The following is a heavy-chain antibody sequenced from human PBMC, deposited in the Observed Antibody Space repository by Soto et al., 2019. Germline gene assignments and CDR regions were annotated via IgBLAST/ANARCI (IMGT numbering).Heavy chain of an antibody. CDR2: ISGSGGVT. V-gene: IGHV3-23*01. CDR3: AKDRQFRSYYESAGHYNN. Sequence: EVQLLESGGGLEQPGGSLRLSWLASGFTLKNYDMRWVRQAPGKGLEWVSGISGSGGVTYYADSVKGRFTISRDNSKNTLYLQMNSLRANDTAVYYCAKDRQFRSYYESAGHYNNWGQGTLVTVSS. CDR1: GFTLKNYD. J-gene: IGHJ4*02. D-gene: IGHD3-10*01.